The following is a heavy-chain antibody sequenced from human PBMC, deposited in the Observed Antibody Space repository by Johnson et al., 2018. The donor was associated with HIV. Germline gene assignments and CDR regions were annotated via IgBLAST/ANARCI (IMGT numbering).Heavy chain of an antibody. Sequence: QVQLVESGGGVVQPGGSLRLSCAASGFTFTNYGMHWVRQAPGKGLEWVAFIRYDETNKYYADSVKGRFTISRDNAKNSLYLQMNSLRAEDTALYYCAKDIGYDSSGNAFDIWGQGTMVTVSS. CDR1: GFTFTNYG. CDR3: AKDIGYDSSGNAFDI. D-gene: IGHD3-22*01. V-gene: IGHV3-30*02. J-gene: IGHJ3*02. CDR2: IRYDETNK.